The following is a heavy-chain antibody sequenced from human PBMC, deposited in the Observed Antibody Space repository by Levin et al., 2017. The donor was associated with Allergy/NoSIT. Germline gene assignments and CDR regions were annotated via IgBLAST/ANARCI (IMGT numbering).Heavy chain of an antibody. CDR1: GFTFDDYV. D-gene: IGHD3-10*01. CDR2: ISWNSGSI. J-gene: IGHJ3*02. CDR3: ARDNIGLPDAFDI. Sequence: GGSLRLSCAASGFTFDDYVMHWVRQAPGKGLEWVSGISWNSGSIGYADSVKGRFTISRDNAKNSLYLQMNSLRTEDTAVYYCARDNIGLPDAFDIWGQGTMVIVSS. V-gene: IGHV3-9*01.